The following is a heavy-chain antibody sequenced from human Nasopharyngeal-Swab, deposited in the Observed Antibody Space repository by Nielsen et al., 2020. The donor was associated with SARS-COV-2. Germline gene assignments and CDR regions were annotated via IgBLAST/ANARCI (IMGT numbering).Heavy chain of an antibody. CDR3: APGYSSSGGD. D-gene: IGHD6-6*01. J-gene: IGHJ4*02. V-gene: IGHV1-3*01. Sequence: SYALHWVRQPPGQRLEWMGWINAGNGNTKYSQKFQGRVTITRDTSASTAYMELSSLRSEDTAVYYCAPGYSSSGGDWGQGTLVTVSS. CDR1: SYA. CDR2: INAGNGNT.